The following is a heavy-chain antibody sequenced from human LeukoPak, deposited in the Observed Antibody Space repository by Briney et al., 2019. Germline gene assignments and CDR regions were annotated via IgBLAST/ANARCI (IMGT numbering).Heavy chain of an antibody. CDR1: GGSFSGYY. Sequence: PSETLSLTCAVYGGSFSGYYWSWIRQPPGKGLEWIGEINHSGSTNYNPYLKSRVTISVDTSKNQFSLKLSSVTAADTAVYYCARVRRRYSGYDGFDYWGQGTLVTVSS. CDR2: INHSGST. D-gene: IGHD5-12*01. J-gene: IGHJ4*02. V-gene: IGHV4-34*01. CDR3: ARVRRRYSGYDGFDY.